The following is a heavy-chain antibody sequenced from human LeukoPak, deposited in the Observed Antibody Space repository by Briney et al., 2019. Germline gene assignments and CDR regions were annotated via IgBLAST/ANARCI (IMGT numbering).Heavy chain of an antibody. CDR2: INYSGTT. D-gene: IGHD6-19*01. J-gene: IGHJ4*02. V-gene: IGHV4-59*08. Sequence: SETPSLTCSVSGGSISSYHWNWIRQPAGKGLEWIGYINYSGTTNYNPSLKSRVTISIDTSKNQFSLKLSSVTAADTAVYYCARQSPNSSGWYDFDYWGQGTLVTVSS. CDR3: ARQSPNSSGWYDFDY. CDR1: GGSISSYH.